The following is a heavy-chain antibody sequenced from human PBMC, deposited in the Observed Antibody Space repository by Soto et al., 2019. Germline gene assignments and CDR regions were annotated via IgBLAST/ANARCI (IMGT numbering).Heavy chain of an antibody. CDR3: ARDLVDGTYYFDY. D-gene: IGHD6-19*01. CDR2: IWYDGSNK. J-gene: IGHJ4*02. Sequence: GGSLRLSCAASGFTFSIYGMHWFRQAPGKGLEWVAVIWYDGSNKYYADSVKGRFTISRDNSKNTLYLQMNSLRAEDTAVYYCARDLVDGTYYFDYRGQGTLVTVSS. CDR1: GFTFSIYG. V-gene: IGHV3-33*01.